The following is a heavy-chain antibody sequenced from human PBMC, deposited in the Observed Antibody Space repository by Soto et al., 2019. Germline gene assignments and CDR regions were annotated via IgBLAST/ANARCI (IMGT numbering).Heavy chain of an antibody. CDR3: ARGTYYDILTGYHPGRPFDY. J-gene: IGHJ4*02. CDR2: IIPIFGTA. CDR1: GGTFSSYA. Sequence: SVKVSCKASGGTFSSYAISWVRQAPGQGLEWMGGIIPIFGTANYAQKFQGRVTITADESTSTAYMELSSLRSEDTAVYYCARGTYYDILTGYHPGRPFDYWGQGTLVTVSS. D-gene: IGHD3-9*01. V-gene: IGHV1-69*13.